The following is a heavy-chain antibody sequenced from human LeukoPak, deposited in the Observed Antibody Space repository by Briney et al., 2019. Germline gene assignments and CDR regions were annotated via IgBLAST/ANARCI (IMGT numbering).Heavy chain of an antibody. V-gene: IGHV4-38-2*01. CDR1: GDSISSGYY. CDR2: IYHSGST. CDR3: ARGNGEDILTHCNWFGN. D-gene: IGHD3-9*01. J-gene: IGHJ5*02. Sequence: SETLSLTCAVSGDSISSGYYWGWIRQPPGKGLEWIGSIYHSGSTYYNPSLKSRVTISVDTSKNQFSLKLWSVTAADTAVYYCARGNGEDILTHCNWFGNWGQGTLVTVSS.